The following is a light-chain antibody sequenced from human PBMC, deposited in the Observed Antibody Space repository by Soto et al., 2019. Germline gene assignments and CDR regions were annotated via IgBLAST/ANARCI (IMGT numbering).Light chain of an antibody. CDR1: SSDIGGYNS. CDR2: DVN. J-gene: IGLJ1*01. V-gene: IGLV2-8*01. CDR3: SSFTDGNNLV. Sequence: QSALAQSPSASGSPGQSVTISCTGTSSDIGGYNSVPWYQQHPGKAPKVMIYDVNKRPSGVPDPVSCSKSRNTASLTVSALHAEDEADYYCSSFTDGNNLVFGTGTKV.